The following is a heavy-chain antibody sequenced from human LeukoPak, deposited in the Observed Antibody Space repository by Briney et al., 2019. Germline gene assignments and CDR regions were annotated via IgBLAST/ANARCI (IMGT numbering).Heavy chain of an antibody. CDR1: GYTFTGYY. J-gene: IGHJ4*02. CDR2: INPNSGGT. D-gene: IGHD3-16*01. Sequence: ASVKVSCKASGYTFTGYYIHWVRQAPGQGLEGMGWINPNSGGTNYAPKFQGKITMTRDTSIITAYMELSRLRSDDTAIYYCARDPAGPGGFNYWGQGTLVTVSS. CDR3: ARDPAGPGGFNY. V-gene: IGHV1-2*02.